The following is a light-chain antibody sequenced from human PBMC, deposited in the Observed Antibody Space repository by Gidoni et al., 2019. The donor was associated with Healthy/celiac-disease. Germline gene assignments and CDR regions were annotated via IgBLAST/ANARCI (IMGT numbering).Light chain of an antibody. J-gene: IGKJ1*01. CDR1: QSISSY. Sequence: DIQMTQSPSSLSASVGARVTITCRASQSISSYLNWYQQKPGKAPKLLIYAASSLQSGVPSRFSGSGSGTDFTLTISSLQPEDFATYYCQQSYSTPPRTFXQXTKVEIK. CDR3: QQSYSTPPRT. CDR2: AAS. V-gene: IGKV1-39*01.